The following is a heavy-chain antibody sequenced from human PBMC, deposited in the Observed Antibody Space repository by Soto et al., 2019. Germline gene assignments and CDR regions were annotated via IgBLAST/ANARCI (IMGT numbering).Heavy chain of an antibody. J-gene: IGHJ3*02. CDR2: ISGSGGST. D-gene: IGHD2-2*01. V-gene: IGHV3-23*01. CDR1: GFTFSSYA. CDR3: AEGSDIVVVPAAIPMGAFDI. Sequence: PGGSLRLSCAASGFTFSSYAMSWVRQAPGKGLEWVSAISGSGGSTYYADSVKGRFTISRDNSKNTLYLQMNSLRAEDTAVYYCAEGSDIVVVPAAIPMGAFDIWGQGTMVTVSS.